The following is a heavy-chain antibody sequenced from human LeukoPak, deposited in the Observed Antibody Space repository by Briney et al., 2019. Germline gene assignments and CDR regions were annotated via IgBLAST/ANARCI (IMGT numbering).Heavy chain of an antibody. CDR3: ARPSCSGSSCYGFDY. CDR1: GYTFTGYY. D-gene: IGHD2-15*01. V-gene: IGHV1-2*04. Sequence: GASVKVSSKASGYTFTGYYMHWVRQAPGQGLEWMGWINPNSGGTNYAQKFQGWVAMTRDTSISTAYMELSRLRSDDTAVYYCARPSCSGSSCYGFDYWGQGTLVTVSS. CDR2: INPNSGGT. J-gene: IGHJ4*02.